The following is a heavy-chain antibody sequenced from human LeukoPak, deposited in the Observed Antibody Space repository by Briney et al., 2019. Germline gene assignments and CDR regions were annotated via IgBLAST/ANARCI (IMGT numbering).Heavy chain of an antibody. Sequence: SQTLSLTCAVSGGSISSGGYSWSWIRQPPGKGLEWIGYIYHTGSSYYNPSLKSRVTISVDRSKNQFSLKLDSLTAADTAVYYCVRGPYQGSIDYWGQGTLVTVSS. J-gene: IGHJ4*02. CDR1: GGSISSGGYS. CDR3: VRGPYQGSIDY. CDR2: IYHTGSS. V-gene: IGHV4-30-2*01.